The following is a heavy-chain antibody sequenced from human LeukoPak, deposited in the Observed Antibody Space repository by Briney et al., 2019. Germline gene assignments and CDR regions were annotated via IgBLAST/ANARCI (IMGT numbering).Heavy chain of an antibody. V-gene: IGHV4-59*08. D-gene: IGHD3-10*01. J-gene: IGHJ5*02. CDR3: ARRRYYYTSGSYYGFDP. CDR2: IYYSGST. Sequence: PSETLSLTCTVSGGSISSYYWSWMRQPPGKGLEWFGYIYYSGSTNYNSSLKSRVTISVDTSKNQFFVKLSSVTAADTAVYYCARRRYYYTSGSYYGFDPWGQGTLVSVSS. CDR1: GGSISSYY.